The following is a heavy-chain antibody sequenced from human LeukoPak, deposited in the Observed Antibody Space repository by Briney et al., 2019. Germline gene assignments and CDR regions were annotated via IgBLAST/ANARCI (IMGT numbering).Heavy chain of an antibody. CDR2: LYSGGTT. Sequence: GGSLRLSCAASGFTVSSTYMSWVRQAPGKGLEWVSVLYSGGTTYYAEPVKGRFSISRDNSKNTLYLQMNSLRVEDTAVYYCTRDHSGNSGYDPYDALDIWGQGTMVTVSS. V-gene: IGHV3-66*01. J-gene: IGHJ3*02. D-gene: IGHD5-12*01. CDR3: TRDHSGNSGYDPYDALDI. CDR1: GFTVSSTY.